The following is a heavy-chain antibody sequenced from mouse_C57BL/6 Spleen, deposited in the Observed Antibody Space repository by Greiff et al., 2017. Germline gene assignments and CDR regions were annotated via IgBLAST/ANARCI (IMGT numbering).Heavy chain of an antibody. J-gene: IGHJ1*03. V-gene: IGHV1-64*01. CDR3: ARNGYGSSYWYFDV. Sequence: QVQLQQPGAELVKPGASVKLSCKASGYTFTSYWMHWVKQRPGQGLEWIGMIHPNSGSTNYNEKFKSKDTLTVDKSSSTAYMQLSSLTSEDSAVXYCARNGYGSSYWYFDVWGTGTTVTVSS. D-gene: IGHD1-1*01. CDR1: GYTFTSYW. CDR2: IHPNSGST.